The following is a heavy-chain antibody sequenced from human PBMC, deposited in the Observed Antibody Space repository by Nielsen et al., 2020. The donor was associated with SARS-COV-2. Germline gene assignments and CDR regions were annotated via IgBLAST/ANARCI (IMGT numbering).Heavy chain of an antibody. CDR2: IRSKAYGGTT. D-gene: IGHD6-13*01. Sequence: GESLKISCTASGFTFGDYAMSWFRQAPGKGLEWVGFIRSKAYGGTTEYAASVKGRFTISRDDSKSIAYLQMNSLKTEDTAVYYCTRDSRLQQIAYYYMDVWGKGTTVTVSS. CDR1: GFTFGDYA. CDR3: TRDSRLQQIAYYYMDV. J-gene: IGHJ6*03. V-gene: IGHV3-49*03.